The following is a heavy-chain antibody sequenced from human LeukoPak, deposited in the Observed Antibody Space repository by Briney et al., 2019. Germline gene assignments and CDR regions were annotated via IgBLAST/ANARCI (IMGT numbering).Heavy chain of an antibody. CDR3: ATGAVAGTDDAFDI. D-gene: IGHD6-19*01. CDR1: GYTFTDYY. CDR2: VDPEDGET. Sequence: ASVKISRKVSGYTFTDYYMHWVQQAPGKGLEWMGLVDPEDGETIYGEKFQGRVTITADTSTDTAYMELSSLRSEDTAVYYCATGAVAGTDDAFDIWGQGTMVTVSS. V-gene: IGHV1-69-2*01. J-gene: IGHJ3*02.